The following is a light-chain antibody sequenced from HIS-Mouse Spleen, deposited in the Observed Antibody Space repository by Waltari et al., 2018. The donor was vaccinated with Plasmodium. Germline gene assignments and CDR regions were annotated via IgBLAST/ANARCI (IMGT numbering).Light chain of an antibody. CDR3: QQYNNWSFT. Sequence: EIVMTQSPATLSVSPGERATLSCRASQSVSSNLAWYQQKPGQAPRLLSYGASTRATGITARFSGSGSGTEFTLTISSLQSEEFAVYYCQQYNNWSFTFGPGTKVDIK. CDR1: QSVSSN. V-gene: IGKV3-15*01. J-gene: IGKJ3*01. CDR2: GAS.